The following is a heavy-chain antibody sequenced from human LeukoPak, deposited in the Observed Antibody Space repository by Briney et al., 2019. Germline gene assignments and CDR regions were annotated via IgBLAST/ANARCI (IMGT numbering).Heavy chain of an antibody. D-gene: IGHD5-18*01. V-gene: IGHV3-30-3*01. CDR2: ISYDGSNK. CDR3: AREASYGPFDY. J-gene: IGHJ4*02. CDR1: GFTFSSYA. Sequence: GGSLRLSCAASGFTFSSYAMHWVRQAPGKGLEWVAVISYDGSNKYYADSVKGRFTISRDNSKNTLYLQMNSLRAEDTAVYYCAREASYGPFDYWGPGTLVTVSS.